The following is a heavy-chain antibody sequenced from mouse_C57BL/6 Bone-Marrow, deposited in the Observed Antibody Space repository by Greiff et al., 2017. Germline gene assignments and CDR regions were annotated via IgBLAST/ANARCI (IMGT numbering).Heavy chain of an antibody. V-gene: IGHV1-81*01. J-gene: IGHJ3*01. D-gene: IGHD1-1*01. Sequence: QVQLQQSGAELARPGASVKLSCKASGYTFTSYGISWVKQRTGQGLEWIGEIYPRSGNTYYNEKFKGKATLTADKSSSTAYMELRSLTSEDSAVYFFAREDYGSSSRFAYWGQGTLVTVSA. CDR1: GYTFTSYG. CDR2: IYPRSGNT. CDR3: AREDYGSSSRFAY.